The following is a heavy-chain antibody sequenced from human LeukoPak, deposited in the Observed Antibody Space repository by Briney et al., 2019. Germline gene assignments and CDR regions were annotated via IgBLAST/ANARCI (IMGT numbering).Heavy chain of an antibody. V-gene: IGHV1-18*01. Sequence: ASVKVSCTASGYTFTSYGISWVRQAPGQGLEWMGWISAYNGNTNYAQKLQGRVTMTTDTSTSTAYMELRSLRSDDTAVYYCASTIFGVNFDYWGQGTLVTVSS. CDR3: ASTIFGVNFDY. D-gene: IGHD3-3*01. CDR1: GYTFTSYG. J-gene: IGHJ4*02. CDR2: ISAYNGNT.